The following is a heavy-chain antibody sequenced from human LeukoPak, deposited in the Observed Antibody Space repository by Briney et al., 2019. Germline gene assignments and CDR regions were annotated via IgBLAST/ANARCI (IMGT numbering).Heavy chain of an antibody. CDR3: AKDESSSWSNFDY. CDR2: TSGSGGST. D-gene: IGHD6-13*01. J-gene: IGHJ4*02. Sequence: GGSLRLSCAASGFTFSSYAMSWVRQAPGKGLEWVSATSGSGGSTYYADSVKGRFTISRDNSKNTLYLQMNSLRAEDTAVYYCAKDESSSWSNFDYWGQGTLVTVSS. CDR1: GFTFSSYA. V-gene: IGHV3-23*01.